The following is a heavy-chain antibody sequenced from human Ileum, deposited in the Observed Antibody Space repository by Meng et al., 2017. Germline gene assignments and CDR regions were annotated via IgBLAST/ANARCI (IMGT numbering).Heavy chain of an antibody. CDR3: ARGVVSGSHYNTY. D-gene: IGHD3-10*01. CDR1: GGSISSSLC. Sequence: QVHLQESGQGLVKPSGTLSLNSAVSGGSISSSLCRSWVRPPPEKGLDWIGEIHHSWTTNYSPSLKSRLTISVDKSKNQFSLKLQFVTAADTAVYFCARGVVSGSHYNTYWGQGILVTVSS. V-gene: IGHV4-4*02. J-gene: IGHJ4*02. CDR2: IHHSWTT.